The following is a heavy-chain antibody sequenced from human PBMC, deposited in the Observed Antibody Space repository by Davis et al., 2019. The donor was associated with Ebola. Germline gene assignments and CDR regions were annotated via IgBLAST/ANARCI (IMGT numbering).Heavy chain of an antibody. CDR2: IKTDGSSI. V-gene: IGHV3-74*03. D-gene: IGHD4-17*01. J-gene: IGHJ5*01. Sequence: GESLKISCAASGFTFRNYWMHWVRQAPGKGLVWVSRIKTDGSSITYADSVKGRFTISRDNAKNTVYLQMNSIRAEDTAVYYCTRVGYGDSWRWFDSWGQGTLVTVSS. CDR1: GFTFRNYW. CDR3: TRVGYGDSWRWFDS.